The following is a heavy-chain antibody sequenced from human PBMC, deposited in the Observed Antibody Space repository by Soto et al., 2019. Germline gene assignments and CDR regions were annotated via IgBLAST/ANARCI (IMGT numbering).Heavy chain of an antibody. J-gene: IGHJ4*02. V-gene: IGHV4-59*08. Sequence: QVQLQESGPGLVKPSETLSLTCTVSGGSISSYYWSWIRQPPGKGLEWIGYIYYSGSTNYNPSLXGXVXIXXDTSKNQFSRRLSSVTAADTAVYYCARRYGDCFDYWGQGTLVTVSS. CDR2: IYYSGST. D-gene: IGHD4-17*01. CDR1: GGSISSYY. CDR3: ARRYGDCFDY.